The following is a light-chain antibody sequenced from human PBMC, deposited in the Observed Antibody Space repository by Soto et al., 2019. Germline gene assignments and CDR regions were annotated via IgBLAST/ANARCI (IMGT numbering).Light chain of an antibody. V-gene: IGKV1-5*03. CDR3: QQCNTYPLT. J-gene: IGKJ4*01. Sequence: DIQMTQSPSTLSASVGDRVTITCRASQSISTWLAWYQQKPGKAPKLLIYKASNLEGGVPSRFSGSGSGTEFTITISSLQADDFATYYCQQCNTYPLTFGGGTTLEIK. CDR1: QSISTW. CDR2: KAS.